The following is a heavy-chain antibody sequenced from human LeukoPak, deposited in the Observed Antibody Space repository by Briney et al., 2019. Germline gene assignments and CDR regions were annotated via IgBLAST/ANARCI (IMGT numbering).Heavy chain of an antibody. Sequence: GGSLRLSCAASGFTFSSYGMHWVRQAPGKGLEWVSAISGSGAKTYYADSVKGLFTISRDNSKNTLYLQMNSLRAEDTAVYYCAKGGIYYDFCIDSWGQGALVTVSS. V-gene: IGHV3-23*01. J-gene: IGHJ4*02. CDR2: ISGSGAKT. CDR1: GFTFSSYG. CDR3: AKGGIYYDFCIDS. D-gene: IGHD3-22*01.